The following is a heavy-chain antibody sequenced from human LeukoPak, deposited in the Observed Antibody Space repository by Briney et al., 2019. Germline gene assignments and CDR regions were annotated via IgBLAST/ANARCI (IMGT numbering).Heavy chain of an antibody. CDR2: IYYSGST. CDR1: GGSISSYY. CDR3: ARVGAYYYDSSGYSPFDY. D-gene: IGHD3-22*01. V-gene: IGHV4-59*01. Sequence: PSETLSLTCTVSGGSISSYYLSWIRQPPGKGLEWIGYIYYSGSTNYNPSLKSRVTISVDTSKNQFSLKLSFVTAADTAVYYCARVGAYYYDSSGYSPFDYWGQGTLVTVAS. J-gene: IGHJ4*02.